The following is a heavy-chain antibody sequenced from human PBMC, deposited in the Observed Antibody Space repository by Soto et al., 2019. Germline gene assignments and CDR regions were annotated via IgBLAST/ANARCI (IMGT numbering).Heavy chain of an antibody. CDR1: GFTFSSYS. J-gene: IGHJ3*02. CDR2: ISSSSSTI. CDR3: ARASEWYDAFDI. V-gene: IGHV3-48*01. Sequence: GGSLRLSCAASGFTFSSYSMNLVRQAPGKGLEWVSYISSSSSTIYYADSVKGRFTISRDNAKNSLYLQMNSLRAEDTAVYYCARASEWYDAFDIWGQGTMVTVSS. D-gene: IGHD3-3*01.